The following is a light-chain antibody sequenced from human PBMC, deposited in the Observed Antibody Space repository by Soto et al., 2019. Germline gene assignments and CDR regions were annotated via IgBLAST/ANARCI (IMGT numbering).Light chain of an antibody. CDR1: SSDVGGYNY. CDR3: SSYTGSSTYV. J-gene: IGLJ1*01. CDR2: DVS. V-gene: IGLV2-14*03. Sequence: QSALTHPASVSGAPGQSITITSTGTSSDVGGYNYVSWYQQHPGKAPKLMIYDVSNRPSGVSNRFSGSKSGNTASLTISGLQTEDESDYYCSSYTGSSTYVFGTGTKVTVL.